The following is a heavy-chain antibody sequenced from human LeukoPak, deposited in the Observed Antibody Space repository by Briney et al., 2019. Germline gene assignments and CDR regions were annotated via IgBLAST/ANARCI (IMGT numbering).Heavy chain of an antibody. CDR3: ARDSGYYDSSGYYYVVDY. V-gene: IGHV3-66*02. Sequence: GGSLRLSCAASGFTVSSNYMSWVRQAPGKGLEWVSVICSGGSTYYADSVKGRFTISRDNSKNTLYLQMNSLRAEDTAVYYCARDSGYYDSSGYYYVVDYWGQGTLVTVSS. CDR1: GFTVSSNY. D-gene: IGHD3-22*01. J-gene: IGHJ4*02. CDR2: ICSGGST.